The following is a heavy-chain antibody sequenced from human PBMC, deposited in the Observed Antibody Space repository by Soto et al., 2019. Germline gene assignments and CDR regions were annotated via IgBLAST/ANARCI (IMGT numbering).Heavy chain of an antibody. J-gene: IGHJ5*02. V-gene: IGHV4-4*02. CDR3: ARVGTMAFDP. D-gene: IGHD3-3*01. CDR1: SGSISSSNW. CDR2: INHGGST. Sequence: QVQLQESGPGLVKPSGTLSLTCAVSSGSISSSNWWSWVRQPPGKGLEWIGEINHGGSTNYNPALKSRVNISADKSNNQFSLKLTSVTAADTAVYYCARVGTMAFDPWGQGTLVTVSS.